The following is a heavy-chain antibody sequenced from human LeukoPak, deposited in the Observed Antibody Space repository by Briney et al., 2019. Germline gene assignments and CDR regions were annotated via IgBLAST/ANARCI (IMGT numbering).Heavy chain of an antibody. CDR3: ATGFWSSTRGRYWFDP. D-gene: IGHD2-2*01. V-gene: IGHV1-2*02. Sequence: ASVKVSCKASGYTFTGYYMHWVRQAPGQGLEWIGWINPNSGGTNYAQKFQGRVTMTRDTSISTAYMELSRLRSDDTAVYYCATGFWSSTRGRYWFDPWGQGTLVTVSS. CDR2: INPNSGGT. CDR1: GYTFTGYY. J-gene: IGHJ5*02.